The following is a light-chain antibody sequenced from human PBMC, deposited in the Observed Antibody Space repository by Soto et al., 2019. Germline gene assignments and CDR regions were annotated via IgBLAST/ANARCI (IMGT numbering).Light chain of an antibody. CDR2: DAS. CDR1: QIVYNGY. V-gene: IGKV3-20*01. CDR3: HQFGYSPRT. J-gene: IGKJ1*01. Sequence: NVLTQSPGTLSLSPGERATLSCRASQIVYNGYLAWYQQKPGQAPRLLIYDASNRATGIPARFSGSGSGTDFTLTISSLEPEDFAVYYCHQFGYSPRTFGQGTKVDIK.